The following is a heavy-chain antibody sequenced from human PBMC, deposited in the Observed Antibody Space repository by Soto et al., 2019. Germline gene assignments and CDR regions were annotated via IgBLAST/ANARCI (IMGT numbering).Heavy chain of an antibody. CDR1: GYTFTSYA. CDR2: INAGNGNT. Sequence: GASVKVSCKASGYTFTSYAMHWVRQAPGQRLEWMGWINAGNGNTKYSQKFQGRVTITTDKSTSTAYMELSSLRSEDTAVYYCARSGPEYSSSWATYYYYGMDVWGQGTTVTVSS. J-gene: IGHJ6*02. V-gene: IGHV1-3*01. CDR3: ARSGPEYSSSWATYYYYGMDV. D-gene: IGHD6-13*01.